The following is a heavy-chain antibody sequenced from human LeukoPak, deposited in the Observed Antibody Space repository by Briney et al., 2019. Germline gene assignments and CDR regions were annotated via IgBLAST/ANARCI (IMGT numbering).Heavy chain of an antibody. CDR1: GFTFSSYW. J-gene: IGHJ4*02. D-gene: IGHD5-24*01. V-gene: IGHV3-7*01. Sequence: GGSLRLSCAASGFTFSSYWMSWVRQAPGKGLEWVANIKQDGSEKYYVDSVKGRFTISRDNAKNSLYLQMNSLTAEDTAVYYCARVRGDGYNNLNFDYWGQGTLVTVSP. CDR3: ARVRGDGYNNLNFDY. CDR2: IKQDGSEK.